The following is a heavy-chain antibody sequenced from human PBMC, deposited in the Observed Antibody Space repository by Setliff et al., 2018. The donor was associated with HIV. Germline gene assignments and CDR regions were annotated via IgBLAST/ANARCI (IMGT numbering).Heavy chain of an antibody. Sequence: SETLSLTCSVSGGSISRGTYYWTWIRQPAGKGLEWIGDIYITGSTDYNPSLKSRVTISVDTSKNQFSLNLNSVTAADAAVYYCARGSLITAHYSSGWYWFDPWGQVTLVTVSS. V-gene: IGHV4-61*09. CDR3: ARGSLITAHYSSGWYWFDP. D-gene: IGHD6-19*01. CDR2: IYITGST. J-gene: IGHJ5*02. CDR1: GGSISRGTYY.